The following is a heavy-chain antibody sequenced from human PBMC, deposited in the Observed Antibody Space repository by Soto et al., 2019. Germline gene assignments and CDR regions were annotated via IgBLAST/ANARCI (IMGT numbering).Heavy chain of an antibody. J-gene: IGHJ6*01. CDR2: ISDYNGNT. CDR1: GYTFSSYG. CDR3: AREGYYSGSGTYSAPRYYGMDV. V-gene: IGHV1-18*01. D-gene: IGHD3-10*01. Sequence: QVQLVQSGAEVKRAGASVKVSCKASGYTFSSYGLSWVRQAPGQGLEWMGWISDYNGNTHYAQKFQGRVIMTTDTSTRTAYMELGSLRSDATAVYFCAREGYYSGSGTYSAPRYYGMDVWGQGTTVTVSS.